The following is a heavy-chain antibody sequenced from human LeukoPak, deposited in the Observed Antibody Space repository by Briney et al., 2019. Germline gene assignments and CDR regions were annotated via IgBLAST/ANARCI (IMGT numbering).Heavy chain of an antibody. Sequence: GGSLRLSCAASGFTFSSSAMSWVRQAPGKGLEWFSAISGSGGYTYYADSVKGRFTISRDNSKNTLYLQMNSLRAEDTALYYCAKDRRAVGATPSRRPYYFDYWGQGTLVTVSS. CDR3: AKDRRAVGATPSRRPYYFDY. J-gene: IGHJ4*02. CDR2: ISGSGGYT. V-gene: IGHV3-23*01. D-gene: IGHD1-26*01. CDR1: GFTFSSSA.